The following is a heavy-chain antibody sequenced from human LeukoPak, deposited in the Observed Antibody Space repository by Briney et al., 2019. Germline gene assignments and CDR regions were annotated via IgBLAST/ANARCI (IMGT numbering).Heavy chain of an antibody. Sequence: PGGSLRLSCAASGFTFSSYWMSWVRQAPGKGLEWVANIKQDGSEKYYVDSVKGRFTISRDNAKNSLYLQMNSLRAEDTAVYYCARVPLKATAAGTVWFDPWGQGTLVTVSS. V-gene: IGHV3-7*03. CDR3: ARVPLKATAAGTVWFDP. D-gene: IGHD6-13*01. J-gene: IGHJ5*02. CDR1: GFTFSSYW. CDR2: IKQDGSEK.